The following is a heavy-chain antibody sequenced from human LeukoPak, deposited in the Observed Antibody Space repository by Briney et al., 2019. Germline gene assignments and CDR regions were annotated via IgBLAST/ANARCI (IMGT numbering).Heavy chain of an antibody. CDR2: ISGSGGST. V-gene: IGHV3-23*01. D-gene: IGHD3-9*01. CDR3: AKVNEILTGYGYYFDY. CDR1: GFTLSSYA. Sequence: PGGSLRLSCAASGFTLSSYAMSWVRQAPGKGLEWVSAISGSGGSTYYADSVKGRFTISRDNSKNTLYLQMNSLRAEDTAVYYCAKVNEILTGYGYYFDYWGQGTVVTVSS. J-gene: IGHJ4*02.